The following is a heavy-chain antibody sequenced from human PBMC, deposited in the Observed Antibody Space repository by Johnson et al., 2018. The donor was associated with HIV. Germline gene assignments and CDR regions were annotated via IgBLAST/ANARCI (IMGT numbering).Heavy chain of an antibody. V-gene: IGHV3-23*04. CDR3: AKADNFVGVTGDGDFDI. J-gene: IGHJ3*02. CDR1: GFTFRNYA. CDR2: ISGSGGST. Sequence: VQLVESGGDLVQPGGSLRLSCAASGFTFRNYALTWVRQAPGKGLDWVSSISGSGGSTHYADSVKGRFTISRDNSKSTLYLQMNSRRAEDTAIYYCAKADNFVGVTGDGDFDIWGQGTMVTVSS. D-gene: IGHD3-16*01.